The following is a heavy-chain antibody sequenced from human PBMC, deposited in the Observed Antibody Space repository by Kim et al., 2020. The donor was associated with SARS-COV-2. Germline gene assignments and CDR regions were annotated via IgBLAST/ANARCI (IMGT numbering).Heavy chain of an antibody. D-gene: IGHD6-13*01. V-gene: IGHV4-4*02. CDR3: ARDNTAAGKFDY. Sequence: NYNPSLKSRVTISVDKSKNQFSLKLSSVTAADTAVYYCARDNTAAGKFDYWGQGTLVTVSS. J-gene: IGHJ4*02.